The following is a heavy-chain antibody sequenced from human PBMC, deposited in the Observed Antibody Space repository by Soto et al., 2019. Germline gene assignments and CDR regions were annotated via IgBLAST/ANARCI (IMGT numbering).Heavy chain of an antibody. J-gene: IGHJ6*02. Sequence: SETLSLTCTVAGGSISSGSYYWGWIPQPRGKGREWIGSTYYNETTYYDPALKSRVTVSVDTSKIQFSLKLGSVPAADTAAYYCARGSCGPYFYGMDVWGPGTTVTVSS. D-gene: IGHD6-19*01. CDR3: ARGSCGPYFYGMDV. V-gene: IGHV4-39*01. CDR2: TYYNETT. CDR1: GGSISSGSYY.